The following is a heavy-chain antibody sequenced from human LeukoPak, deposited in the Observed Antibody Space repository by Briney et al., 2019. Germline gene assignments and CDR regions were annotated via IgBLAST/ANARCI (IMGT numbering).Heavy chain of an antibody. V-gene: IGHV1-2*02. CDR1: GYTFTSYG. CDR3: ARAHFGPSYYYYMDV. D-gene: IGHD3-10*01. J-gene: IGHJ6*03. CDR2: INPNSGGT. Sequence: ASVKVSCKASGYTFTSYGISWVRQAPGQGLEWMGWINPNSGGTNYAQKFQGRVTMTRDTSISTAYMELSRLRSDDTAVYYCARAHFGPSYYYYMDVWGKGTTVTVSS.